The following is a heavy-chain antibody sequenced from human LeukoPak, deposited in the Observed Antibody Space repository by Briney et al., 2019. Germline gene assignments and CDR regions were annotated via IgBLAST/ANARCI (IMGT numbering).Heavy chain of an antibody. CDR1: GGSVSSYY. D-gene: IGHD4-17*01. CDR3: ARDTARSLHAFDI. J-gene: IGHJ3*02. CDR2: IYYSGST. V-gene: IGHV4-59*02. Sequence: PSETLSLTCTVSGGSVSSYYWSWIRQPPGKGLEWIGYIYYSGSTNYNPSLKSRVTISVDTSKNQFSLKLSSVTAADTAVYYCARDTARSLHAFDIWGQGTMVTVSS.